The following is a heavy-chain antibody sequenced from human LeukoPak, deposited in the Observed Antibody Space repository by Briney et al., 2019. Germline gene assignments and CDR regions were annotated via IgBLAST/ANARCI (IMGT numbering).Heavy chain of an antibody. CDR3: ARPRTYAFEELDY. V-gene: IGHV1-2*06. CDR1: GYTFTGYY. CDR2: INPNSGGT. J-gene: IGHJ4*02. Sequence: GASVKVSCKASGYTFTGYYMHWVRQAPGQGLEWMGRINPNSGGTNYAQKFQGRVTMTRDTSISTAYMELSRLRSDDTAVYYCARPRTYAFEELDYWGQGTLVTVSS. D-gene: IGHD3-9*01.